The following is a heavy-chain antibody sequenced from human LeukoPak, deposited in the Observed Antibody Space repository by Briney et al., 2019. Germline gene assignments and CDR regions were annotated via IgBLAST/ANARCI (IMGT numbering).Heavy chain of an antibody. CDR1: GFTFSSYS. V-gene: IGHV3-21*01. Sequence: KAGGSLRLSCAASGFTFSSYSMNWVRQAPGKGLEWVSSISSSSSYIYYADSVKGRFTISRDNAKNSLYLQMNSLRAEDTAVYYCARDQNTKDTPPSYYYYGMDVWGQGTTVTVSS. CDR3: ARDQNTKDTPPSYYYYGMDV. D-gene: IGHD2-15*01. CDR2: ISSSSSYI. J-gene: IGHJ6*02.